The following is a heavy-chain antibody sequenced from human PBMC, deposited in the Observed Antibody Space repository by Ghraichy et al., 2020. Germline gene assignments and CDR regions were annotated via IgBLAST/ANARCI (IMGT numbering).Heavy chain of an antibody. CDR1: GGSISSGGYY. J-gene: IGHJ4*02. V-gene: IGHV4-31*03. Sequence: SQTLSLTCNVSGGSISSGGYYWSWIRQHPGKVLEWIGYIYYSGSTYYNPSLKSRVTISLDTSKNQFSLRLSSVTAADTAVYYCASSWQNPLTGYYGVYWGQGTLVTVSS. CDR3: ASSWQNPLTGYYGVY. D-gene: IGHD3-9*01. CDR2: IYYSGST.